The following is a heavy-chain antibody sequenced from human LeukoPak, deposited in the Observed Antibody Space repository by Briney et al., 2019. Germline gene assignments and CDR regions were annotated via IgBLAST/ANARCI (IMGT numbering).Heavy chain of an antibody. Sequence: SETLSLTCAVYGGSFSGYYWSWIRQPPGKGLEWIGEINHSGSTNYNPSLKSRVTISVDTSKNQFSLKLSSVTAADTAVYYCARGTVVVPATLFRTSNWFDPWGQGTLVTVSS. V-gene: IGHV4-34*01. J-gene: IGHJ5*02. D-gene: IGHD2-2*01. CDR2: INHSGST. CDR1: GGSFSGYY. CDR3: ARGTVVVPATLFRTSNWFDP.